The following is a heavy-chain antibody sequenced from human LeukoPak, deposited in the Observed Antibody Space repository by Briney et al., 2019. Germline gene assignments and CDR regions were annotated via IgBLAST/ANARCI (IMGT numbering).Heavy chain of an antibody. Sequence: SETLSLTCAVSGGSIVGYYWSWIRQLPGKGLEWIGYIYYGGNTDYNHSLGGRATITVDTSKNQFSLKLSFVTAADTAVYYCARNYDFWSGYLDYWGQGTLVTVSS. V-gene: IGHV4-59*01. CDR2: IYYGGNT. D-gene: IGHD3-3*01. CDR3: ARNYDFWSGYLDY. J-gene: IGHJ4*02. CDR1: GGSIVGYY.